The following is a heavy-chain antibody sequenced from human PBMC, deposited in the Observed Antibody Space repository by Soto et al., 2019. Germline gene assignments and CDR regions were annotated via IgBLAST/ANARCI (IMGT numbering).Heavy chain of an antibody. CDR2: MNPNSGNT. V-gene: IGHV1-8*01. D-gene: IGHD3-10*01. Sequence: QVQLVQSGAEVKKPGASVKVSCKASGYTFTSYDINWVRQATGQGLEWMGWMNPNSGNTGYAQKVQGSVIMTRTTAISTAYMEPSSLRSEDTAVYYCASLGGVVKWFYPWGRGTLVTVSS. CDR3: ASLGGVVKWFYP. CDR1: GYTFTSYD. J-gene: IGHJ5*02.